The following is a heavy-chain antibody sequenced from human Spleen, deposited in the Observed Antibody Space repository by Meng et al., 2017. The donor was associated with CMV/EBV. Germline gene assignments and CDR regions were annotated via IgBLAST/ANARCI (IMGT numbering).Heavy chain of an antibody. V-gene: IGHV3-53*01. D-gene: IGHD3-10*01. CDR2: IYSGGST. CDR1: GFTVSSNY. J-gene: IGHJ4*02. Sequence: GESLKISCAASGFTVSSNYMSWVRQAPGKALEWVSVIYSGGSTYYADSVKCRVAISRDNSKNTLYLQMNSLRDEDTAVYYCARSGRYYGSGSYSDYWGQGTLVTVSS. CDR3: ARSGRYYGSGSYSDY.